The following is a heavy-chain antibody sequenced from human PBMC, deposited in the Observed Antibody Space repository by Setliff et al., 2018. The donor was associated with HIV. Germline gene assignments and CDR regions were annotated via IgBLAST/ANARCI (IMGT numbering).Heavy chain of an antibody. Sequence: ASVKVSCKASGYTFTSYGISWVRQAPGQGIEWMGWISAYNGNTNYAQNLQGRVTMTIDTSTSTAYMELRSLRSDDTAVYYCARERWSRYCSSGSCYRDLDYWGQGTLVTVSS. J-gene: IGHJ4*02. D-gene: IGHD2-2*01. V-gene: IGHV1-18*01. CDR3: ARERWSRYCSSGSCYRDLDY. CDR1: GYTFTSYG. CDR2: ISAYNGNT.